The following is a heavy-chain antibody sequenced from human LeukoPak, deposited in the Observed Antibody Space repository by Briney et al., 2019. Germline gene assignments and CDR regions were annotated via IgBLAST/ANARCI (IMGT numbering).Heavy chain of an antibody. CDR2: IYYSGST. J-gene: IGHJ3*02. CDR1: GGSISSGDYY. D-gene: IGHD3-3*01. Sequence: PSETLSLTCTVSGGSISSGDYYWSWIRQHPGKGLEWIGYIYYSGSTYYNPSLKSRVTISVDTSKNQFSLKLSSVTAADTAVYYCATRAPKYYDFWSGYEDAFDIWGQGTMVTVSS. CDR3: ATRAPKYYDFWSGYEDAFDI. V-gene: IGHV4-31*03.